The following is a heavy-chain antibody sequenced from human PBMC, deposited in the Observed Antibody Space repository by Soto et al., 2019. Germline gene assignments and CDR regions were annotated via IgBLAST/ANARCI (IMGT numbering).Heavy chain of an antibody. D-gene: IGHD3-22*01. J-gene: IGHJ4*02. CDR2: IWYDGSNK. CDR1: GFTFSSYG. Sequence: GGSLRLSCAASGFTFSSYGMHWVRQAPGKGLEWVAVIWYDGSNKYYADSVKGRFTISRDNSKNTLYLQMNSLRAEDTAVYYCAREHYYDSSGYHAGYFDYWGQGTLVTRLL. CDR3: AREHYYDSSGYHAGYFDY. V-gene: IGHV3-33*01.